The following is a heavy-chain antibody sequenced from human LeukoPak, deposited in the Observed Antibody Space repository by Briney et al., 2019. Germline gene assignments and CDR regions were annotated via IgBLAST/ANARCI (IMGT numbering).Heavy chain of an antibody. V-gene: IGHV3-11*06. CDR2: ISSSRSYT. CDR3: ASGGGGMVIGDY. CDR1: GLIFSDYY. Sequence: GGSLRLSCAASGLIFSDYYMTWIRQAPGKGLEWVSDISSSRSYTNYADSVKGRFTISRDNAKNSLYLQMNCLRADDTAVYYCASGGGGMVIGDYWGQGTLVTVSS. J-gene: IGHJ4*02. D-gene: IGHD3-16*01.